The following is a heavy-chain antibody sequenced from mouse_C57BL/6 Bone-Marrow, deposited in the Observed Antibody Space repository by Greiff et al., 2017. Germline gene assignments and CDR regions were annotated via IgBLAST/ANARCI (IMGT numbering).Heavy chain of an antibody. D-gene: IGHD2-5*01. CDR3: AEGNYYSKGPSWFAY. CDR2: IWWDDDK. J-gene: IGHJ3*01. CDR1: GFSLSTFGMG. V-gene: IGHV8-8*01. Sequence: QVTLKESGPGILQPSQTLSLTCSFSGFSLSTFGMGVGWIRQPSGKCLEWLAHIWWDDDKYYNPALKSRLTISKDTSKNQVFLKIAHVETADTATYYCAEGNYYSKGPSWFAYWGQGTLVTVSA.